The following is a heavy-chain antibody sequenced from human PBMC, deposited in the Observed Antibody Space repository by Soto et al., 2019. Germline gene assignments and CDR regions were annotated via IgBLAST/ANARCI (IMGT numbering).Heavy chain of an antibody. V-gene: IGHV4-39*07. CDR3: ATYDSSGYAPIDY. CDR2: FYSSGSI. D-gene: IGHD3-22*01. CDR1: GYSITAGGYY. Sequence: SETLSLTCFVSGYSITAGGYYWSWIRHHPGKGLEWIGSFYSSGSIIYNPSLRSRVSISVDTSKNQFSLKLSSVTAADTAVYYCATYDSSGYAPIDYWGQGTLVTVSS. J-gene: IGHJ4*02.